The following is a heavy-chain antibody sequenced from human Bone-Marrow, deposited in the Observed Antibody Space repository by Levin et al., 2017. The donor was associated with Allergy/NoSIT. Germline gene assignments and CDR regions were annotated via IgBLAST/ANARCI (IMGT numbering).Heavy chain of an antibody. CDR2: ISGSGGRI. V-gene: IGHV3-23*01. Sequence: GESLKISCAASGFTFNTYAMTWVRQAPGKGLEWVSGISGSGGRIEYADSVKGRFTISRDNSRNTLYLQMNSLRAEDTAIYYCAQGVAGSHYFYGMDVWGQGNLVTVSS. J-gene: IGHJ6*01. CDR3: AQGVAGSHYFYGMDV. D-gene: IGHD3-10*01. CDR1: GFTFNTYA.